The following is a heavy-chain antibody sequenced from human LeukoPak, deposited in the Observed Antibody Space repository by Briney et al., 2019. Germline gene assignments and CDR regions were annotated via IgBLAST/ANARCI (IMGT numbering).Heavy chain of an antibody. V-gene: IGHV3-23*01. J-gene: IGHJ4*02. CDR1: GFTFSNSA. CDR3: AKGLGIVATRFDY. CDR2: ISGSGGST. Sequence: GGSLRLSCAASGFTFSNSAMSWVRQAPGKGLEWVSAISGSGGSTYYADSVKGRFTISRDNSKNTLYLQMNSQRAEDTAVYYCAKGLGIVATRFDYWGQGTLVTVSS. D-gene: IGHD5-12*01.